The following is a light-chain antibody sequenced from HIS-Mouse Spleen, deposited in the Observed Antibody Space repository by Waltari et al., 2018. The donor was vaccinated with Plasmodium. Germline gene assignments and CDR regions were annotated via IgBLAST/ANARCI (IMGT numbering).Light chain of an antibody. CDR3: QQYNNWPPWT. CDR1: QSVSSN. CDR2: GAS. Sequence: EIVMTQSPATLSVSPGERATLSCRASQSVSSNLACYQQKPGQAPGLLIYGASTRATCIPARFSGIGSGTEFTLTISSMQSEDFAVYYCQQYNNWPPWTFGQGTKVEIK. J-gene: IGKJ1*01. V-gene: IGKV3-15*01.